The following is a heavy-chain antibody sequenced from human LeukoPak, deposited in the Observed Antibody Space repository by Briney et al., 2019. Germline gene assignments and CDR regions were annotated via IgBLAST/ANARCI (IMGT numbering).Heavy chain of an antibody. V-gene: IGHV3-7*01. CDR3: ARYIYSSGWCFDY. CDR1: GFTFSSYW. J-gene: IGHJ4*02. D-gene: IGHD6-19*01. Sequence: GGSLRLSCAASGFTFSSYWMSWVRQAPGKGLEWVANIKQDGSEKYYVDSVKGRFTISRDNAKNSLYLQMNSLRAEDTAVYYCARYIYSSGWCFDYRGQGTPVTVSS. CDR2: IKQDGSEK.